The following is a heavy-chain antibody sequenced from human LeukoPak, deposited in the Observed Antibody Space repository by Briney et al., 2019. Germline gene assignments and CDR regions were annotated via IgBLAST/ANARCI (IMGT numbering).Heavy chain of an antibody. V-gene: IGHV4-39*01. CDR2: IFHSGNT. Sequence: SETLSLTCTVSGDSIFSTTYYWGWLRQPPGMGWEWIGSIFHSGNTYYNPSLKSRVTISVDTSKNQLSLSLRSVTAADTAVYYCARLYQGKRPPDYWGQGTLVTVSS. J-gene: IGHJ4*02. D-gene: IGHD6-25*01. CDR3: ARLYQGKRPPDY. CDR1: GDSIFSTTYY.